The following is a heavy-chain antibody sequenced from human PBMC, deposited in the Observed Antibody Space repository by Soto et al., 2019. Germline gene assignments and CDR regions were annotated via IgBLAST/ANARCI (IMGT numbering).Heavy chain of an antibody. J-gene: IGHJ3*02. V-gene: IGHV4-59*01. D-gene: IGHD3-10*01. CDR2: IYYSGST. Sequence: PSETLSLTCTVSGGSISSYYWSWIRQPPGKGLEWIGYIYYSGSTNYNPSLKSRVTISVDTSKNQFSLKLSSVTAADTAVYYCARMRGSEVVFDIWGQGTMVPVSS. CDR3: ARMRGSEVVFDI. CDR1: GGSISSYY.